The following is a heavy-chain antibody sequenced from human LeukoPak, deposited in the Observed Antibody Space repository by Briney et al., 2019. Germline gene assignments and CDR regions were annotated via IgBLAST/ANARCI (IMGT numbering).Heavy chain of an antibody. CDR1: GFTFSDYY. Sequence: SGGSLRLSCAASGFTFSDYYMSWIRQAPGKGLEWVSAISGSGGSTYYADSVKGRFTISRDNYNNTLFLQMNSLRAEDTAPYYCAKSVAIYFYYGLDVWGQGTTVTVSS. D-gene: IGHD3-3*01. J-gene: IGHJ6*02. CDR3: AKSVAIYFYYGLDV. CDR2: ISGSGGST. V-gene: IGHV3-23*01.